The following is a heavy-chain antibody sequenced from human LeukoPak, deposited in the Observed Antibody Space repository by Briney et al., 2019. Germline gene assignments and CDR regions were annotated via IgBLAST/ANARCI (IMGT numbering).Heavy chain of an antibody. CDR2: ISYDGSNK. D-gene: IGHD3-22*01. J-gene: IGHJ6*02. V-gene: IGHV3-30-3*01. Sequence: GGSLRLSCAASGFTFSSYAMHWVRQAPGKGLEGGAVISYDGSNKYYADSVKGRFTISRDNSKNTLYLQMNSLRAEDTAVYYCARDPTEVVPSPYYYYGMDVWGQGTTVTVSS. CDR3: ARDPTEVVPSPYYYYGMDV. CDR1: GFTFSSYA.